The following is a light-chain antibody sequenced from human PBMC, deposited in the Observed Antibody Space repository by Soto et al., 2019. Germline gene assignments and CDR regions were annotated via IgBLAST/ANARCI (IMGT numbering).Light chain of an antibody. CDR1: SSNIGAGYD. J-gene: IGLJ1*01. Sequence: QSVLTQPPSVSGAPGQRVTISCTGRSSNIGAGYDVHWYLQLPGTAHKLLIYGNTNRPSGVPDRFSGSKSGSSASLAITGLQAEDEADYYCQSHDSSLHASVFGTGTKVTVL. CDR2: GNT. V-gene: IGLV1-40*01. CDR3: QSHDSSLHASV.